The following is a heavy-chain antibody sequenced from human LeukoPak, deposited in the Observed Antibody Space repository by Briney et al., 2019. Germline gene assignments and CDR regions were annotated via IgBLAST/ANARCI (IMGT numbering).Heavy chain of an antibody. D-gene: IGHD2-21*02. J-gene: IGHJ4*02. V-gene: IGHV3-30-3*01. Sequence: GGPLRLSCGASGFIFRTYAMHWVRQAPGKGLEWVAVISHDGINKKYAGSVKGRFTISRDNSKNTLYLQMNSLTDEDIAIYYCARDYRKDIVVVTAILHYWGQGTLVTVSS. CDR1: GFIFRTYA. CDR3: ARDYRKDIVVVTAILHY. CDR2: ISHDGINK.